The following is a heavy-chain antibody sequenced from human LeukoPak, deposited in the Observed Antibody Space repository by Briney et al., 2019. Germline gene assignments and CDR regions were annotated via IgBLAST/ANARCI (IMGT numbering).Heavy chain of an antibody. D-gene: IGHD5-18*01. J-gene: IGHJ4*02. Sequence: ASVKVSCKASGGTFSSYAISWVRQAPGQGLEWMGIINPSGGTTSYAQKFQGRVAMTRDTSTSTVYMELSSLRFEDTAVYYCARGRGTGMVDDYWGQGTLVTVSS. CDR3: ARGRGTGMVDDY. CDR1: GGTFSSYA. CDR2: INPSGGTT. V-gene: IGHV1-46*01.